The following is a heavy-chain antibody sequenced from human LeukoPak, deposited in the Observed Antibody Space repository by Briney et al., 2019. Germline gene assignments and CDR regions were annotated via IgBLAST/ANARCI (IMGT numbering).Heavy chain of an antibody. CDR1: GYTFTTYD. V-gene: IGHV1-18*01. Sequence: ASVKVSCKASGYTFTTYDISWVRQAPGQGLEWMGWTSAYNGNTNYAQKFRDRVTMSTDTSTGTAYLDVRSLTSDDTAVYYCARDHSNWNYAPDFWGQGTLVIVSS. D-gene: IGHD1-7*01. J-gene: IGHJ4*02. CDR3: ARDHSNWNYAPDF. CDR2: TSAYNGNT.